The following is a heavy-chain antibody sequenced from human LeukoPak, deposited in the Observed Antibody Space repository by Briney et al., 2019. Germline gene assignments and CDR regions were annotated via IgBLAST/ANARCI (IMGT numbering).Heavy chain of an antibody. CDR3: ARATPKYSYGYQFDY. V-gene: IGHV1-46*01. D-gene: IGHD5-18*01. CDR1: GYTFTSYY. CDR2: INPSGGST. Sequence: ASVKVSCKASGYTFTSYYMHWVRQAPGQGLEWMGIINPSGGSTSYAQKFQGRVTMTRDMSTSTVYMELSSLRSEDTAVYYCARATPKYSYGYQFDYWGQGTLVTVSS. J-gene: IGHJ4*02.